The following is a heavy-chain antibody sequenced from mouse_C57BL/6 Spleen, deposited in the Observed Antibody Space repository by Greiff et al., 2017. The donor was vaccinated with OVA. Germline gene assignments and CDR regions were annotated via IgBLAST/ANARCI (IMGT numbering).Heavy chain of an antibody. CDR1: GYSITSGYY. D-gene: IGHD2-3*01. Sequence: EVKLQESGPGLVKPSQSLSLTCSVTGYSITSGYYWNWIRQFPGNKLEWMGYISYDGSNNYNPSLKNRISITRDTSKNQFFLKLNSVTTEDTATYYCAREGIYDGYYWFAYWGQGTLVTVSA. V-gene: IGHV3-6*01. CDR3: AREGIYDGYYWFAY. J-gene: IGHJ3*01. CDR2: ISYDGSN.